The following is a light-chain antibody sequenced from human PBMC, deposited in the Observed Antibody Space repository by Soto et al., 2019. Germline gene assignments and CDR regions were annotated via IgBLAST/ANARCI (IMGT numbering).Light chain of an antibody. CDR1: QSITIW. V-gene: IGKV1-5*01. Sequence: DIQMTQSPSTLSASAGDRVTITCRASQSITIWLAWYQQKPGQAPKLLIYDASTLESGVPSRFRGSGSGTEFTLTISSLQPDDFATYYCQQFHSFPITFGQGTRLEIK. CDR3: QQFHSFPIT. CDR2: DAS. J-gene: IGKJ5*01.